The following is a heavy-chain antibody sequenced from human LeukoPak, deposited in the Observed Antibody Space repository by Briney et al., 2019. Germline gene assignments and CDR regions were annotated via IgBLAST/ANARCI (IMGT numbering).Heavy chain of an antibody. V-gene: IGHV3-53*01. Sequence: GGSLRLSCVTSGFAVTSKNMTWVRQAPGKALEWVSIMNTNGKTYYSDSVKGRFSISGDTSTNTLYLQMDRLRVDDAAVYYCATDTSTYPGAFDFWGQGTLVTVSS. CDR3: ATDTSTYPGAFDF. J-gene: IGHJ3*01. CDR1: GFAVTSKN. D-gene: IGHD3-22*01. CDR2: MNTNGKT.